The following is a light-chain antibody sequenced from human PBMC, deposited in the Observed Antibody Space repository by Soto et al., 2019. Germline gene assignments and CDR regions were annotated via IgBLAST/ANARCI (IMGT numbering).Light chain of an antibody. CDR3: QQYGSSGT. Sequence: VLTLSPSTLSSSQRERATLSCRASQSVSSSLAWYQQKPGQSPRLLIYDTSNRATGIPARFSGSGSGTDFTLTISRLEPEDFAVYYCQQYGSSGTVGQGTKVDIK. J-gene: IGKJ1*01. CDR2: DTS. V-gene: IGKV3-20*01. CDR1: QSVSSS.